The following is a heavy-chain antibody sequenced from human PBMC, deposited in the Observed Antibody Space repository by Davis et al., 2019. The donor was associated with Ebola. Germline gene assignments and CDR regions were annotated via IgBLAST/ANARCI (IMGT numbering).Heavy chain of an antibody. J-gene: IGHJ4*02. CDR3: AKTLRAGRYYFDY. V-gene: IGHV5-51*01. CDR1: RYSFTSYW. CDR2: IYPRDSDT. D-gene: IGHD1-14*01. Sequence: GESLKISCKGSRYSFTSYWIAWVRQMPGKGLEWMGIIYPRDSDTKYNPPFQGQVTLSVDTSISTAYLQFESLKGSDTAMYYCAKTLRAGRYYFDYWGQGTLVTVSS.